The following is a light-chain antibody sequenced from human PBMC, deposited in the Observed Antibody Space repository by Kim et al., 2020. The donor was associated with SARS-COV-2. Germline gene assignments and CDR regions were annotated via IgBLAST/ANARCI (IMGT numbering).Light chain of an antibody. CDR3: QQANSFPRT. CDR2: GSS. CDR1: QGIGTW. V-gene: IGKV1-12*01. J-gene: IGKJ2*02. Sequence: DIQMTQSPSSVSASVGDRVTITCRASQGIGTWLAWYQQRPGKAPKLLIYGSSSLQTGVPSRFSGSGSGTDFALTISTLQPEDFATYYCQQANSFPRTFGQGTKLEIK.